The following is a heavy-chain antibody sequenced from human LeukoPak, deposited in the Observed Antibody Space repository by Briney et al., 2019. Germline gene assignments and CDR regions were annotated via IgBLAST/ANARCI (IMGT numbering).Heavy chain of an antibody. CDR2: IYPGDSDT. CDR1: GYSFTNYW. CDR3: ARRGEAAEWFDP. D-gene: IGHD6-13*01. Sequence: GESLKISCKGSGYSFTNYWIAWVRQMPGKGLEWMGIIYPGDSDTRYSPSFQGQVTISADKPINTAYLQWRSLKASDTAIYYCARRGEAAEWFDPWGQGTLVTVSS. J-gene: IGHJ5*02. V-gene: IGHV5-51*01.